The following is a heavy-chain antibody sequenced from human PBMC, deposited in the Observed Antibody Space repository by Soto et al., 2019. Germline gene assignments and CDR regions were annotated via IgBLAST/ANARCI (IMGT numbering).Heavy chain of an antibody. V-gene: IGHV3-15*01. J-gene: IGHJ6*02. D-gene: IGHD3-22*01. CDR3: TTEPAYYYDSSGYTHYYYYGMDV. CDR1: GFTFSNAW. CDR2: IKSKTDGGTT. Sequence: GGSLRLSCAASGFTFSNAWMSWVRQAPGKGLEWVGRIKSKTDGGTTDYAAPAKGRFTISRDDSKNTLYLQMNSLKTEDTAVYYCTTEPAYYYDSSGYTHYYYYGMDVWGQGTTVTVSS.